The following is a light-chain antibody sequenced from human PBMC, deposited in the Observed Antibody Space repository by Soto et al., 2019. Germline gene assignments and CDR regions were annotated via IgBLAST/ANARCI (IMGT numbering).Light chain of an antibody. CDR2: GNS. J-gene: IGLJ1*01. V-gene: IGLV1-40*01. CDR3: QSDDSSLSGYV. CDR1: SSNIGAGYD. Sequence: QSALTQPPSVSGAPGQRVTISCTGSSSNIGAGYDVHWYQQLPGTAPKLLIYGNSNRPSGVPDRFSGSKSGTSASLAITGLQAEDEADYCQSDDSSLSGYVFGTGTKLTVL.